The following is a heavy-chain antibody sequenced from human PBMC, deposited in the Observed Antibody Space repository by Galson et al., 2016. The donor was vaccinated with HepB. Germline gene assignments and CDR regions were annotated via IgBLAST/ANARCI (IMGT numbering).Heavy chain of an antibody. D-gene: IGHD2-15*01. Sequence: SVKVSCKVSGYTLTELSMHWVRQAPGKGLEWMGGFDPEDGETIYAQKFQGRVTMTEDTSTDTAYMELSSLRSEDTAVYYCAPDYCSGGSCYSGWFDPWGQGTLVTVSS. CDR1: GYTLTELS. CDR3: APDYCSGGSCYSGWFDP. V-gene: IGHV1-24*01. J-gene: IGHJ5*02. CDR2: FDPEDGET.